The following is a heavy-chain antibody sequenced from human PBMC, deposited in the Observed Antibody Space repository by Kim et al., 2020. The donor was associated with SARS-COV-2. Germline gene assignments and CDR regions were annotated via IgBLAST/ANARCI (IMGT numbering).Heavy chain of an antibody. D-gene: IGHD1-7*01. CDR3: ARRWAVTGTTGIDAFDI. V-gene: IGHV5-10-1*01. J-gene: IGHJ3*02. CDR1: GYSFTSYW. CDR2: IDPSDSYT. Sequence: GESLKISCKGSGYSFTSYWISWVRQMPGKGLEWMGRIDPSDSYTNYSPSFQGHVTISADKSISTAYLQWSSLKASDTAMYYCARRWAVTGTTGIDAFDIWGQGTMVTVSS.